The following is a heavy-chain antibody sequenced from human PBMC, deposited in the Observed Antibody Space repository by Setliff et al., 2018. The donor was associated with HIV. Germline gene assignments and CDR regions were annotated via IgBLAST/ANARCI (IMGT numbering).Heavy chain of an antibody. J-gene: IGHJ3*02. D-gene: IGHD3-3*01. CDR2: IYFSGNT. V-gene: IGHV4-39*07. CDR1: GGSISSSRYY. Sequence: SETLSLTCTVSGGSISSSRYYWGWIRQPPGKGLEWIASIYFSGNTRYNPSLKSRVTISIDTSKNQFSLKLSSVTAADTAIYYCARVPRITTLRNAFDIWGQGTMVTVSS. CDR3: ARVPRITTLRNAFDI.